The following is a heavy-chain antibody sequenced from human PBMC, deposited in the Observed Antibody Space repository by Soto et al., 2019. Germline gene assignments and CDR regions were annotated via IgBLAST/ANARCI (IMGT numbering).Heavy chain of an antibody. CDR3: ARSYSYGSYWYFDD. D-gene: IGHD5-18*01. Sequence: ASVKVSCKASGYIFTVYYMHWVRQAPGQGLEWMGWINPNSGGTNYIDNLQGRVTMTTDTSTSTAYMELWRLRSDDTAVYYRARSYSYGSYWYFDDWGQGTLVTVSS. CDR1: GYIFTVYY. CDR2: INPNSGGT. J-gene: IGHJ4*02. V-gene: IGHV1-2*02.